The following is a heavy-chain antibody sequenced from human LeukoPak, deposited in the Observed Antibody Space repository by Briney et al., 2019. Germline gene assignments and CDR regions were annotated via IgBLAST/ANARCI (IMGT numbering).Heavy chain of an antibody. CDR1: GGSISSGGYY. J-gene: IGHJ1*01. CDR3: ARYGLTGSMVHFQH. CDR2: IYYGGST. V-gene: IGHV4-31*03. D-gene: IGHD3-9*01. Sequence: PSETLSLTCTVSGGSISSGGYYWTWIRQPPGKGLEWIGYIYYGGSTYYNPSLKSRVTISVDTSKNQFSLQLNSVTAADTAVYYCARYGLTGSMVHFQHWGQGTLVTVSS.